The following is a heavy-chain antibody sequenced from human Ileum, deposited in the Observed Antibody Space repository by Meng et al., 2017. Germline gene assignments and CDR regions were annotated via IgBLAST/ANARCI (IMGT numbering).Heavy chain of an antibody. V-gene: IGHV3-43D*04. D-gene: IGHD2-2*01. CDR2: ISWDGGST. CDR1: GFTFDDYA. Sequence: GASLKISCAASGFTFDDYAMHWVRQAPGKGLEWVSLISWDGGSTYYADSVKGRFTISRDNSKSSLYLQMNSLRAEDTALYYCAKDRYCSYTSCYAGLDYWGQGTLVTVSS. CDR3: AKDRYCSYTSCYAGLDY. J-gene: IGHJ4*02.